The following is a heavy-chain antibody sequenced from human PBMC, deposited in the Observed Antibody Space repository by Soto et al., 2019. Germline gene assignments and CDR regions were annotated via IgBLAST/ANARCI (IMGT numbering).Heavy chain of an antibody. CDR2: IYVTGAV. J-gene: IGHJ5*02. CDR3: ARLRIATNNYKWLDP. V-gene: IGHV4-31*03. D-gene: IGHD2-21*01. Sequence: SETLSLTCSVSGAALNSGNYYWSWIRQVPGKGLEWIGHIYVTGAVDYNPSLRDRITISQDTSERQFSLNLRLVTAADTAVYYCARLRIATNNYKWLDPWGQGTLVTVSS. CDR1: GAALNSGNYY.